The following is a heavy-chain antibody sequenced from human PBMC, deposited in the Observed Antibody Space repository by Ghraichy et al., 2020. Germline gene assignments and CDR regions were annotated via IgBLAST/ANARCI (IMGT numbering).Heavy chain of an antibody. CDR3: AGVVYCGGDCYYYFDF. J-gene: IGHJ4*02. CDR2: IHHIGST. CDR1: GYSISSGYY. D-gene: IGHD2-21*02. V-gene: IGHV4-38-2*02. Sequence: SETLSLTCIVSGYSISSGYYWGWIRQPPGKGLEWIGGIHHIGSTYNNPSLKSRVTMSVDPSKTQLSLRLTSVTPADTAVYFCAGVVYCGGDCYYYFDFWGQGTLVTVSS.